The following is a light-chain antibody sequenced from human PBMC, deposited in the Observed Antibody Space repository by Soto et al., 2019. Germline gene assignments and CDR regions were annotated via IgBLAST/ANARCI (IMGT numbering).Light chain of an antibody. V-gene: IGKV1-5*01. CDR2: DAS. CDR1: QSISSW. CDR3: QQYNSFTWT. Sequence: DIQMTQSPSTLSASVGDRVTITCRASQSISSWLAWYQQKPGKAPKLLIYDASSLESGVPSRFSGSGSGTEFPLTISSLQPDDFATYYCQQYNSFTWTFGQGNKVEIK. J-gene: IGKJ1*01.